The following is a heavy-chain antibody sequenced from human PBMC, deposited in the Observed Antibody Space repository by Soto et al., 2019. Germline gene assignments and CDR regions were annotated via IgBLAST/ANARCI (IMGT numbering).Heavy chain of an antibody. CDR1: GGSISSSNW. CDR2: IYHSGST. CDR3: ARKPLYGSGSYYNAGWFGP. V-gene: IGHV4-4*02. Sequence: PSETLSLTCAVSGGSISSSNWWSWVRQPPGKGLEWIGEIYHSGSTNYNPSLKSRVTISVDKSKNQFSLKLSSVTAADTAVYYCARKPLYGSGSYYNAGWFGPWGQGTLVTVSS. J-gene: IGHJ5*02. D-gene: IGHD3-10*01.